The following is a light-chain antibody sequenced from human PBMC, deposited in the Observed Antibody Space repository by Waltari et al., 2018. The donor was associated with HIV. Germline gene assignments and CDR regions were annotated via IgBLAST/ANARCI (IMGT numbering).Light chain of an antibody. Sequence: QSALTQPPPASGSPGQSVTIPCTGTSRDVGGYNYVSWYQQHPGKAPKLMIYEVSTRPSGVSYRFSGSKSGNTASLTVSGLQAEDEADYYCSSYAGSRGLFGGGTKLTVL. J-gene: IGLJ2*01. V-gene: IGLV2-8*01. CDR2: EVS. CDR3: SSYAGSRGL. CDR1: SRDVGGYNY.